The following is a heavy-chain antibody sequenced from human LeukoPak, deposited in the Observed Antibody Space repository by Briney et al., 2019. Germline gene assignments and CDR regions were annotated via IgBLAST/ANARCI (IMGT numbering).Heavy chain of an antibody. CDR1: GDSVSSTGAA. CDR2: TYYRPRWFN. CDR3: ARDPSGDQGLDY. D-gene: IGHD3-10*01. Sequence: SQTLSLTCAISGDSVSSTGAAWYWTRQSPSRGLEWLGRTYYRPRWFNDYAVSVKSRITINPDTSKNQFSLQLNSVTPGDTAVYYCARDPSGDQGLDYWGQGTLVTVSS. V-gene: IGHV6-1*01. J-gene: IGHJ4*02.